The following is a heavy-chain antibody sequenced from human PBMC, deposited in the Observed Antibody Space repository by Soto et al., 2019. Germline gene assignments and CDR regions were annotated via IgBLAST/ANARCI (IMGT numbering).Heavy chain of an antibody. V-gene: IGHV3-21*01. Sequence: GSLRLSCAASGFTFSRYSMNWVRQAPGKGLGWVSSISSSSSYIYYADSVKGRFTISRDNAKNSLYLQMNSLRAEDTAVYYCARVLVPAAMGRTYYYYGMDVWGQGTTVTVSS. D-gene: IGHD2-2*01. CDR3: ARVLVPAAMGRTYYYYGMDV. CDR2: ISSSSSYI. J-gene: IGHJ6*02. CDR1: GFTFSRYS.